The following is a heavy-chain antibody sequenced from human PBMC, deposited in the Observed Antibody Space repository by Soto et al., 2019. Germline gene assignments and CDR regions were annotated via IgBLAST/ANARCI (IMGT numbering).Heavy chain of an antibody. V-gene: IGHV3-74*01. CDR2: INSDGSST. J-gene: IGHJ6*02. D-gene: IGHD3-3*01. CDR1: GFTFSSYW. CDR3: ARAGYYDFWSGYHHGMDV. Sequence: EVQLVESGGGLAQPGGSLRLSCAASGFTFSSYWMHWVRQAPGKGLEWVSRINSDGSSTNSADSVKGRFTISRDNAKNTLYLQMNSLRAEDTAVYYCARAGYYDFWSGYHHGMDVWGQGTTVTVSS.